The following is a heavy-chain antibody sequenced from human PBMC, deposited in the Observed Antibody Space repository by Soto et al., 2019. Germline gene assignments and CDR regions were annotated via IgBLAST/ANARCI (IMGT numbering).Heavy chain of an antibody. V-gene: IGHV4-59*08. CDR1: GDSISNYY. D-gene: IGHD4-17*01. Sequence: SETLSLTCTVSGDSISNYYWSWIRQPPGKGLEWIGYIYYSGSTKYNPSLKSRVTISVATSKNQFSLRLSSVTAADSAVYFCARSGDYTNYYYYYMDVWGKGTTVTVSS. CDR2: IYYSGST. J-gene: IGHJ6*03. CDR3: ARSGDYTNYYYYYMDV.